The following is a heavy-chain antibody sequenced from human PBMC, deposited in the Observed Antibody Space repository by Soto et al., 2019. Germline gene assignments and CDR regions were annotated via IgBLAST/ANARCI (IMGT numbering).Heavy chain of an antibody. D-gene: IGHD3-3*01. CDR1: GYTFTSYY. CDR2: INPSGGST. J-gene: IGHJ6*02. V-gene: IGHV1-46*01. Sequence: ASVKVSCKASGYTFTSYYMHWVRQAPGQGLEWMGIINPSGGSTSYAQKFQGRVTMTRDTSTSTVYMELSSPRSEDTAVYYCARESITIFGVVIIWGGVGMDVWGQGTTVTVSS. CDR3: ARESITIFGVVIIWGGVGMDV.